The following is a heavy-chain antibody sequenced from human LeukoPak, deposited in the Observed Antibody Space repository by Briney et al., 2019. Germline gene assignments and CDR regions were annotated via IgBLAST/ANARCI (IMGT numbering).Heavy chain of an antibody. J-gene: IGHJ6*02. CDR1: GFTFSSYS. Sequence: GKSLRLSCAASGFTFSSYSTHWLRQAPGKGLEWVAVISYDGSNKYYAVCVKGRFTISRDNSKNTLYLQMTSLRAEDTAVYYCARDHQTCGDYPRTVYYHGMDVWGQGTTVTVSS. CDR3: ARDHQTCGDYPRTVYYHGMDV. D-gene: IGHD4-17*01. CDR2: ISYDGSNK. V-gene: IGHV3-30-3*01.